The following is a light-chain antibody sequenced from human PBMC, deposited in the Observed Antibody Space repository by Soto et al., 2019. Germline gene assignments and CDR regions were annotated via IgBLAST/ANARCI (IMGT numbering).Light chain of an antibody. V-gene: IGKV3-11*01. J-gene: IGKJ5*01. CDR3: QQRKNWPPIT. Sequence: EVVLTQSPATLSLSPGERATLSCRASQSVGSYLAWFHQKPGQAPRLLIYDASNRAPGIPARFSGSWSGTAFTLTISSLDPEDFGVYYCQQRKNWPPITFGQGTRLEIK. CDR1: QSVGSY. CDR2: DAS.